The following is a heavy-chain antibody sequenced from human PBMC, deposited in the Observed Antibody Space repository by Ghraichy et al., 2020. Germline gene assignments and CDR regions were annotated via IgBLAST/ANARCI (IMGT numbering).Heavy chain of an antibody. Sequence: SVKVSCKASGGTFSSYAISWVRQAPGQGLEWMGGIIPFFGSANYAQRFQGRVTITADESTSTAYMELSSLRSDDTAVYYCARFRRSSGWYLTFAFYGLDVWGQGTTVTVSS. CDR1: GGTFSSYA. D-gene: IGHD6-19*01. CDR3: ARFRRSSGWYLTFAFYGLDV. J-gene: IGHJ6*02. CDR2: IIPFFGSA. V-gene: IGHV1-69*13.